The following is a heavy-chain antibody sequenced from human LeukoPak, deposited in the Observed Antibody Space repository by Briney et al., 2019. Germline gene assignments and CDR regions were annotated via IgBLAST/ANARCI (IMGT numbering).Heavy chain of an antibody. V-gene: IGHV1-3*01. CDR3: ARDEWELPKYYFDY. CDR1: GYTFTSYA. CDR2: INAGNGNT. J-gene: IGHJ4*02. Sequence: GASVKVSCKASGYTFTSYAMHWVRQAPGQRLEWMGWINAGNGNTKYSQKFQGRVTITRDTSASTAYMELSSLRSEDTAVYYCARDEWELPKYYFDYWGQGTLVTVSS. D-gene: IGHD1-26*01.